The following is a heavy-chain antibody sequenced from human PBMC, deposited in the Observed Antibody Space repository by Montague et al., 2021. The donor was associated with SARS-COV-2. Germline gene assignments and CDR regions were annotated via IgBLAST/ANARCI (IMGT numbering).Heavy chain of an antibody. V-gene: IGHV4-39*01. CDR1: SGSISNDIYY. D-gene: IGHD1-1*01. CDR2: SRYGGTS. J-gene: IGHJ2*01. Sequence: SETLSLTCTVSSGSISNDIYYWGWIRQPPGKGPEWIGGSRYGGTSXYXXSLKRRVTISIDTSKNQCSLKMTALTAADTAVYFCAIQDIQLRFDLWGRGTLVTVSS. CDR3: AIQDIQLRFDL.